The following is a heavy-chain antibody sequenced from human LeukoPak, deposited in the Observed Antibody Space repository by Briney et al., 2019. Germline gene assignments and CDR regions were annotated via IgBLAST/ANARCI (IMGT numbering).Heavy chain of an antibody. CDR3: AKDFSLQLWSYYYYYYGMDV. D-gene: IGHD5-18*01. Sequence: GGSLRLSCEASGFTFSSYSMNWVRQAPGKGLEWVAVISYDGSNKYYADSVKGRFTISRDNSKNTLYLQMNSLRAEDTAVYYCAKDFSLQLWSYYYYYYGMDVWGQGTTVTVSS. CDR1: GFTFSSYS. CDR2: ISYDGSNK. J-gene: IGHJ6*02. V-gene: IGHV3-30*18.